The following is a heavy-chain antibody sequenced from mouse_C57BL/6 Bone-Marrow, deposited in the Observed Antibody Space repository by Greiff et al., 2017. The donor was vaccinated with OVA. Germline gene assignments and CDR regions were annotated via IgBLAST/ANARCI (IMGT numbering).Heavy chain of an antibody. CDR1: GYAFSSYW. CDR3: ARLGLLWLRRGGHYAMDY. V-gene: IGHV1-80*01. D-gene: IGHD2-9*01. Sequence: VQLQESGAELVKPGASVKISCKASGYAFSSYWMNWVKQRPGKGLEWIGQIYPGDGDTNYNGKFKGKATLTADKSSSTAYMQLSSLTSEDSAVYFCARLGLLWLRRGGHYAMDYWGQGTSVTVSS. CDR2: IYPGDGDT. J-gene: IGHJ4*01.